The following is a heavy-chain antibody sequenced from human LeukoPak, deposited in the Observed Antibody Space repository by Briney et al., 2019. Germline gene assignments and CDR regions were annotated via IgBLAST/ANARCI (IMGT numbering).Heavy chain of an antibody. CDR1: GFRFSDYY. V-gene: IGHV3-11*04. D-gene: IGHD1-7*01. J-gene: IGHJ5*02. CDR3: ARDHNNWNYGVIDL. CDR2: ISGNTPTI. Sequence: EGSLRLSCAASGFRFSDYYMSWIRQVPGRGLEWLSYISGNTPTIYYADSVKGRFTISRDNDKNSLYLHMNSLRAEDTAVYYCARDHNNWNYGVIDLWGQGTLVSVSS.